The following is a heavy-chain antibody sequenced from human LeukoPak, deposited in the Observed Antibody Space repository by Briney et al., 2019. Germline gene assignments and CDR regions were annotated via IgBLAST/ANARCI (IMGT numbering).Heavy chain of an antibody. V-gene: IGHV3-21*05. J-gene: IGHJ4*02. D-gene: IGHD3-22*01. CDR2: ISSSSGFI. CDR1: GFRFVSYS. CDR3: ARDYNYDSGASVDY. Sequence: GGSLRLSCAASGFRFVSYSMNWVRQAPGRGLEWISYISSSSGFIHYADSVKGRFTISRDNAKNSLYLQMNSLTDEDAAVYYCARDYNYDSGASVDYWGQGTLVAVSS.